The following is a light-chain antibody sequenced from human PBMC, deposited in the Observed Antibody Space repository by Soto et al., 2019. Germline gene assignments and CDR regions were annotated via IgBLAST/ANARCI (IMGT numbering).Light chain of an antibody. J-gene: IGKJ1*01. CDR2: GAS. Sequence: EMVMTQSPATLSVSPGERATLSCMSSQSVSSNLAWYQHKPGQAHRLLIYGASIRDTDVQARFSGSESATEFTLTISTLQSEDFAVSYYQQYNNWAPWTFGQGTKLDIK. CDR1: QSVSSN. V-gene: IGKV3-15*01. CDR3: QQYNNWAPWT.